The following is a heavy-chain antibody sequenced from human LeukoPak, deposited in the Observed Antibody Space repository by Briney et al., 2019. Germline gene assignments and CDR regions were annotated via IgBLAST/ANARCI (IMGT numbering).Heavy chain of an antibody. V-gene: IGHV4-34*01. D-gene: IGHD6-6*01. CDR1: GGSFSGYY. Sequence: SETLSLTCAVYGGSFSGYYWSWIRQPPGKGLEWIGEANHGGSTNYNPSLKSRVTISVDTSKNQFSLKLSSVTAADTAVYYCARGRTAARPNWFDPWGQGTLVTVSS. CDR3: ARGRTAARPNWFDP. CDR2: ANHGGST. J-gene: IGHJ5*02.